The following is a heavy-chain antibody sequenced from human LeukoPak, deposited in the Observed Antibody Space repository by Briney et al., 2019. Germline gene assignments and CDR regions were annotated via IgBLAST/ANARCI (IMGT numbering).Heavy chain of an antibody. V-gene: IGHV3-21*01. Sequence: GGSLRLSCAASGFPFSSYSMNWVRQAPGKGLEWVSSISSSGRYIYYADSVKGRFTISRDSAKNSLYLQMNSLGAEDTAVYYCARSFCNSASCYYYYSGMDVWGQGTAITVSS. J-gene: IGHJ6*02. CDR2: ISSSGRYI. CDR3: ARSFCNSASCYYYYSGMDV. D-gene: IGHD2-2*01. CDR1: GFPFSSYS.